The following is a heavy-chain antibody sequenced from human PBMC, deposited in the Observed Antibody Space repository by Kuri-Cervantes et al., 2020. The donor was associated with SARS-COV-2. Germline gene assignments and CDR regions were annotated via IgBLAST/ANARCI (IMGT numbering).Heavy chain of an antibody. J-gene: IGHJ4*02. CDR2: FDPGDGET. Sequence: ASVKVSCKVSGYTLTELSMHWVRQAPGKGLEWMGGFDPGDGETIYAQKFQGRVTMTEDTSTDTAYMELSSLRSEDTAVYYCATDFGYSSSSHADYWGQGTLVTVSS. CDR3: ATDFGYSSSSHADY. CDR1: GYTLTELS. V-gene: IGHV1-24*01. D-gene: IGHD6-6*01.